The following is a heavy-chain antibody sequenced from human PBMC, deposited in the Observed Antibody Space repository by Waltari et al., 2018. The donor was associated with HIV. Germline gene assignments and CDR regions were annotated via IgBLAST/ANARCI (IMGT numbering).Heavy chain of an antibody. Sequence: QITLQESGPTLVKPTQTLTLTCTFSGFSLSTTGVGVGWIRQPPGKALEWLALIYWNDDKRYSPSLKSRLTIAKDTSKSQVVLTMTNMETVDTATYYCSRGDVAYGDYRYWGPGALVTVSS. CDR1: GFSLSTTGVG. V-gene: IGHV2-5*01. D-gene: IGHD4-17*01. CDR3: SRGDVAYGDYRY. J-gene: IGHJ4*02. CDR2: IYWNDDK.